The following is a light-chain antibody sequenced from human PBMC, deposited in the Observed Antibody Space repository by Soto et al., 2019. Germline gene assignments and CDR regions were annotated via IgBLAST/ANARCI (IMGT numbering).Light chain of an antibody. CDR3: AAWDDSLNGPV. CDR1: TSNIGNNA. V-gene: IGLV1-36*01. J-gene: IGLJ2*01. CDR2: YDD. Sequence: QAVVTQPPSVSEAPRQRVTISCSGNTSNIGNNAVNWYQQLPGKAPKLLIFYDDLLPSGVSDRFSGSKSGTSASLAISGLQSEDEADYYCAAWDDSLNGPVFGGGTKVTVL.